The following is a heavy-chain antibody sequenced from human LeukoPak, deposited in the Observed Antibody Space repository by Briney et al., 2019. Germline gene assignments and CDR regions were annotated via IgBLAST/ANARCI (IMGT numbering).Heavy chain of an antibody. CDR1: GGSIGTSSYY. Sequence: SETLSLTCSVSGGSIGTSSYYWGWIRQPPGKGLEWLGTIYYGGNIDYNLSLKSRLTISADTSNNQLSLKLSSVTAADTAVYYCASAEANYGGSVFDYWGQGTLVTVSS. D-gene: IGHD4-23*01. J-gene: IGHJ4*02. CDR3: ASAEANYGGSVFDY. CDR2: IYYGGNI. V-gene: IGHV4-39*01.